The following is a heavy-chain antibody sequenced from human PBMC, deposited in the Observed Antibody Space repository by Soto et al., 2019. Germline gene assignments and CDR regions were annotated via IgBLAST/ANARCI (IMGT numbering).Heavy chain of an antibody. D-gene: IGHD3-3*01. J-gene: IGHJ3*02. CDR1: GFTLSDSA. Sequence: QMELVQSGPDVKKPGTSVKVSCQASGFTLSDSAVQWVRQARGQPLEWIGYIVVGNGNTNFAQRFQERVTLTNDKSRGTAYMELRILQSEDTAVYYYSATTHYAFWSGYFAGGAFDIWGQGKNVTLSS. CDR2: IVVGNGNT. V-gene: IGHV1-58*01. CDR3: SATTHYAFWSGYFAGGAFDI.